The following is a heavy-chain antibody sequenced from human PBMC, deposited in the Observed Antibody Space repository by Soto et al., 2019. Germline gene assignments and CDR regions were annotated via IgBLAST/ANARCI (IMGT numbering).Heavy chain of an antibody. CDR2: IYHSGST. D-gene: IGHD2-2*01. CDR3: ARGIVVVPAAHGGFDP. J-gene: IGHJ5*02. Sequence: QVQLQESGPGLVKPSGALSLTCAVSGGSISSSNWWSWVRQPPGKGLEWIGEIYHSGSTNYNPSLKSRVTISLDKSENQFSLKLSSVTAADTAVYYCARGIVVVPAAHGGFDPWGQGTLVTVSS. CDR1: GGSISSSNW. V-gene: IGHV4-4*02.